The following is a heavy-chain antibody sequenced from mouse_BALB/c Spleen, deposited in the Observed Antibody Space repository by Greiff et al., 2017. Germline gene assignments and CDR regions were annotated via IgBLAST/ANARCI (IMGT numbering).Heavy chain of an antibody. V-gene: IGHV1S41*01. D-gene: IGHD1-2*01. CDR2: IAPGSGST. Sequence: DLVKPGASVKLSCKASGYTFTSYWINWIKQRPGQGLEWIGRIAPGSGSTYYNEMFKGKATLTVDTSSSTAYIQLSSLSSEDSAVYFCARDYGYVNYAMDDWGQGTSVTVSS. J-gene: IGHJ4*01. CDR1: GYTFTSYW. CDR3: ARDYGYVNYAMDD.